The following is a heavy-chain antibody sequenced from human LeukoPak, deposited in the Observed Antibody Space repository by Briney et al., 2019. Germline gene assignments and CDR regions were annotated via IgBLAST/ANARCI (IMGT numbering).Heavy chain of an antibody. CDR3: ARDRLQYYYGSGSYSY. D-gene: IGHD3-10*01. CDR1: GFTFSYYA. Sequence: PGGSLRLSCAASGFTFSYYAIHWVRQASGKGLEWVALISNDGSNEFYADPMKGRITISRDNSKNTLYLQMNSLRPEDTAVYYCARDRLQYYYGSGSYSYWGQGTLVTVSS. J-gene: IGHJ4*02. V-gene: IGHV3-30-3*01. CDR2: ISNDGSNE.